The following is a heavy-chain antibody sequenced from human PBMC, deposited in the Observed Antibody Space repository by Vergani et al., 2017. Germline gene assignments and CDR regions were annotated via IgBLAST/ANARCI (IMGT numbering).Heavy chain of an antibody. D-gene: IGHD3-22*01. J-gene: IGHJ3*02. Sequence: QVQLVQSGAEVKKPGSSVKVSCKASGGTFSSYTISWVRQAPGQGLEWMGRIIPILGIANYAQKFQGRVTITADKSTSTAYMELSSLRSEDTAVYYGARDPTGADDSSGYYYDDAFDIWGQGTMVTVSS. V-gene: IGHV1-69*08. CDR3: ARDPTGADDSSGYYYDDAFDI. CDR1: GGTFSSYT. CDR2: IIPILGIA.